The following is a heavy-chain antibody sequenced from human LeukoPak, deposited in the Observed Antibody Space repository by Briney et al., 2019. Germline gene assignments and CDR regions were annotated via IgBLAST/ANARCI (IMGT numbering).Heavy chain of an antibody. CDR3: AREGADSSGPHFDY. CDR1: GYTFTGYY. Sequence: GASVKVSCKASGYTFTGYYMHWVRQAPGQGLEWMGWINPNSGGTNYAQKFQGRVTMTRDTSISTAYMELSRLRSDDTAVYYCAREGADSSGPHFDYWGQGTLVTVSS. V-gene: IGHV1-2*02. CDR2: INPNSGGT. J-gene: IGHJ4*02. D-gene: IGHD3-22*01.